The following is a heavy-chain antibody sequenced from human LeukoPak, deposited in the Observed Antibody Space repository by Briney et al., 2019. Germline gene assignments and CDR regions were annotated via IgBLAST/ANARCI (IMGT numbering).Heavy chain of an antibody. Sequence: GASVKVSCKASGYTFTSYAMHWVRQAPGQRLEWMGWINAGNGNTKYSQKFQGRVTITRDTPASTAYMGLSSLRSEDTAVYYCARENIVVVVAAGRWFDPWGQGTLVTVSS. CDR2: INAGNGNT. V-gene: IGHV1-3*01. D-gene: IGHD2-15*01. CDR1: GYTFTSYA. CDR3: ARENIVVVVAAGRWFDP. J-gene: IGHJ5*02.